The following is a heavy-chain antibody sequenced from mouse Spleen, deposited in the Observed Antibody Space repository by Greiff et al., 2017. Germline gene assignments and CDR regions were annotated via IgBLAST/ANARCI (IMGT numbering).Heavy chain of an antibody. CDR2: IRNKANGYTT. CDR1: GFTFTDYY. J-gene: IGHJ2*01. CDR3: ARSSYGNYLDY. V-gene: IGHV7-3*01. Sequence: EVQRVESGGGLVQPGGSLSLSCAASGFTFTDYYMSWVRQPPGKALEWLGFIRNKANGYTTEYSESVKGRFTISRDNSQSILYLQMNALRAEDSATYYCARSSYGNYLDYWGQGTTLTVSS. D-gene: IGHD2-1*01.